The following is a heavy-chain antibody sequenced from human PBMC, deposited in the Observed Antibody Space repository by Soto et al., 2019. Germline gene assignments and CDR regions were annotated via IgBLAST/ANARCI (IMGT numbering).Heavy chain of an antibody. V-gene: IGHV3-23*01. CDR2: ISGRGDST. Sequence: GALRLSCAVSGFTFSSYAMSWVRQAPGKGLEWISTISGRGDSTYYADSVKGRFSISRDNSKNTLYLQMNSLRAEDTAAYYCAKLDAVGWTGDYWGQGTLVTVSS. D-gene: IGHD6-19*01. CDR1: GFTFSSYA. J-gene: IGHJ4*02. CDR3: AKLDAVGWTGDY.